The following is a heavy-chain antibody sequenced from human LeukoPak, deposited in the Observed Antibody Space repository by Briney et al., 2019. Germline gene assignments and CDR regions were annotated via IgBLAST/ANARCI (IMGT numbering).Heavy chain of an antibody. CDR3: AKDLAVAGSRGIFDY. CDR1: GFTFSSYG. J-gene: IGHJ4*02. D-gene: IGHD6-19*01. CDR2: IRYDGSNK. Sequence: GGSLRLSCAASGFTFSSYGMHWVRQAPGKGLEWVAFIRYDGSNKYYAGSVKGRFTISRDNSKNTLYLQMNSLRAEDTAVYYCAKDLAVAGSRGIFDYWGQGTLVTVSS. V-gene: IGHV3-30*02.